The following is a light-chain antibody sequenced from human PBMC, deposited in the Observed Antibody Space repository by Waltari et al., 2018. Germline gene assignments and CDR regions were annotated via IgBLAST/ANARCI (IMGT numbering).Light chain of an antibody. CDR2: EVT. V-gene: IGLV2-23*02. J-gene: IGLJ3*02. CDR1: RRYVGSYHL. Sequence: QSALTQPASVSGSPGMSITISCNGTRRYVGSYHLVSWYQQHPGKDPQLIIFEVTKRPSGVSDRFSGSKSDNTASLTISGLQAEDEADYFCCSYAGTSTMVFGGGTKLTVL. CDR3: CSYAGTSTMV.